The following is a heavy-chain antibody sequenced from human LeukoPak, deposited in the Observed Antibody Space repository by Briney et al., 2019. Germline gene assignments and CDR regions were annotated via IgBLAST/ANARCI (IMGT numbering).Heavy chain of an antibody. CDR1: GFTFSSHG. CDR3: AREFGIGVILD. CDR2: ISSRSNYI. J-gene: IGHJ4*02. D-gene: IGHD3-22*01. Sequence: GGSLRLSCAASGFTFSSHGMSWVRQAPGKGLEWVSSISSRSNYIYYADSLKGRLTISRDNAKNSLYLQMNSLRAEDTAVYYCAREFGIGVILDWGRGTLVTASS. V-gene: IGHV3-21*01.